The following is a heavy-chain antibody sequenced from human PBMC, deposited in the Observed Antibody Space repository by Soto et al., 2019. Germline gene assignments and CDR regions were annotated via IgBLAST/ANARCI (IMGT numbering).Heavy chain of an antibody. CDR1: GSSINSSGYY. J-gene: IGHJ4*02. Sequence: VSGSSINSSGYYWGWIRQPPGKGLEWIGSMFYGVSTYYNPSLKSRVTVSVDTSKNQFSLNLRSVTAADTAVYYCARLPSRHLVDYWGQGTLVTVSS. V-gene: IGHV4-39*01. CDR3: ARLPSRHLVDY. CDR2: MFYGVST. D-gene: IGHD3-3*02.